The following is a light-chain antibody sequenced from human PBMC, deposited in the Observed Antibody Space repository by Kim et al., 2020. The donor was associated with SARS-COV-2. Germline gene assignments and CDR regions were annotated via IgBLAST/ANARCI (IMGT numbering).Light chain of an antibody. V-gene: IGLV1-40*01. J-gene: IGLJ3*02. Sequence: QRVTISCTGTNSNIGAGSDVHWYQQLPGTAPKLLMHGNTNRPSGVPDRFSGSKSDTSASLAITGLQADDEADYYCLSYDSSLSGWVFGGGTQLTVL. CDR2: GNT. CDR1: NSNIGAGSD. CDR3: LSYDSSLSGWV.